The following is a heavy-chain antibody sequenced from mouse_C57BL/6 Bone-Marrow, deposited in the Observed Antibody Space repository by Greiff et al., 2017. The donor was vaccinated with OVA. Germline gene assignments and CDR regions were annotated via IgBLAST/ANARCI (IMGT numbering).Heavy chain of an antibody. CDR3: ARTITTVVDWYFDV. D-gene: IGHD1-1*01. CDR1: GYTFTSYW. CDR2: IDPSDSYT. J-gene: IGHJ1*03. V-gene: IGHV1-50*01. Sequence: QVQLQQPGAELVKPGASVKLSCKASGYTFTSYWMQWVKQRPGQGLEWIGEIDPSDSYTNYNQKFKGKATLTVDTSSSTAYMQLSSLTSEDSAVYYCARTITTVVDWYFDVWGTGTTVTVSS.